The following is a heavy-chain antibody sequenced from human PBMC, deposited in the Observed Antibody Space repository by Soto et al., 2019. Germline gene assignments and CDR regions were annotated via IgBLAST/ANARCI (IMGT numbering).Heavy chain of an antibody. CDR3: ARGATMVRGVILDAFDI. V-gene: IGHV3-13*04. D-gene: IGHD3-10*01. CDR2: IGTAGDT. Sequence: EGSLRLSCAVSGFTFSSYDMHWVRPATGKGLEWVSAIGTAGDTYYPGSVKGRFTISRENAKNSLYLQMNSLRAGDTAVYYCARGATMVRGVILDAFDIWGQGTMVTVSS. CDR1: GFTFSSYD. J-gene: IGHJ3*02.